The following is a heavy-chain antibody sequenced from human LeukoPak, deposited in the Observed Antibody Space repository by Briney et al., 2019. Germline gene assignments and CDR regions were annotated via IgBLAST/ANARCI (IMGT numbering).Heavy chain of an antibody. Sequence: PSETLSLTCAVYGGSFSGYYWSWIRQPPGKGLEWIGYIYHSGSTYYNPSLKSRVTISVDRSKNQFSLKLSSVTAADTAVYYCARANWDLNFDYWGQGTLVTVSS. CDR1: GGSFSGYY. D-gene: IGHD7-27*01. V-gene: IGHV4-34*01. CDR3: ARANWDLNFDY. J-gene: IGHJ4*02. CDR2: IYHSGST.